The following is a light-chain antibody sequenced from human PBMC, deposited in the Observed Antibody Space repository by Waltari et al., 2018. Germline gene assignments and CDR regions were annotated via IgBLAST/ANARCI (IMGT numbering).Light chain of an antibody. J-gene: IGLJ2*01. CDR2: DVT. CDR1: SNDVGASNF. CDR3: SSFTDTHTLL. V-gene: IGLV2-14*03. Sequence: QSALTQPASVSGSPGQSITISCTGTSNDVGASNFVSWYPQHPGRAPQLMIYDVTERPSGISYRFSGSKSANTASLTISGLLPEDEAIYYCSSFTDTHTLLFGGGTTVTVL.